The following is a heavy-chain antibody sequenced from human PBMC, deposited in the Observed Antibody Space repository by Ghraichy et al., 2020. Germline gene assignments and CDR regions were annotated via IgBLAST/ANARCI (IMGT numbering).Heavy chain of an antibody. CDR1: GFTFSSYS. CDR2: ISSSSSYI. V-gene: IGHV3-21*01. CDR3: AGGYYDSSGYQRGSYYYYGMDV. J-gene: IGHJ6*02. Sequence: GGSLRLSCAASGFTFSSYSMNWVRQAPGKGLEWVSSISSSSSYIYYADSVKGRFTISRDNAKNSLYLQMNSLRAKDTAVYYCAGGYYDSSGYQRGSYYYYGMDVWGQGTTVTVSS. D-gene: IGHD3-22*01.